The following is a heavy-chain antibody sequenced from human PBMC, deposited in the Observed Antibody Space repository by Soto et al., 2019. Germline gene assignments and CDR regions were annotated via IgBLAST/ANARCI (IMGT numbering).Heavy chain of an antibody. D-gene: IGHD3-16*01. CDR2: INPNSGGT. J-gene: IGHJ5*02. CDR1: GYTFTGYY. Sequence: ASVKVSCKASGYTFTGYYMHWVRQAPGQGLEWMGWINPNSGGTNYAQKFQGWVTMTRDTSISTAYMELSRLRSDDTAVYYRARASSMITFGGVMLDWFDPWGQGTTVTVSS. V-gene: IGHV1-2*04. CDR3: ARASSMITFGGVMLDWFDP.